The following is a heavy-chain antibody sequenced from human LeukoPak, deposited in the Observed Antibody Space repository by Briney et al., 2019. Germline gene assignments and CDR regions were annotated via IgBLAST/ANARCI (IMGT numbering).Heavy chain of an antibody. CDR3: AMVRGVISPFDQ. J-gene: IGHJ4*02. V-gene: IGHV4-4*02. CDR1: GGSIISGNW. CDR2: VFYTGTT. D-gene: IGHD3-10*01. Sequence: PSETLSLTCAVSGGSIISGNWWSWVRQSPGKGLEWIGEVFYTGTTNYNPSLKSRVTISVDKSRNQFSLRLSSVTAADTAVYYCAMVRGVISPFDQRGQGTLVTVSS.